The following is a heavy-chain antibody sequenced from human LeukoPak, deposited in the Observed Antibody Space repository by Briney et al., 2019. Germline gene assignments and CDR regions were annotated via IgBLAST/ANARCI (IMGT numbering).Heavy chain of an antibody. CDR2: SNAGNGNT. CDR1: GYTFTSYA. Sequence: ASVKVSCKASGYTFTSYAMHWVRQAPGQRLEWMGWSNAGNGNTKYSQEFQGRVTITRDTSASTAYMELSSLRSEDMAVYYCARDTSGIAVADKGDYWGQGTLVTVSS. D-gene: IGHD6-19*01. J-gene: IGHJ4*02. CDR3: ARDTSGIAVADKGDY. V-gene: IGHV1-3*02.